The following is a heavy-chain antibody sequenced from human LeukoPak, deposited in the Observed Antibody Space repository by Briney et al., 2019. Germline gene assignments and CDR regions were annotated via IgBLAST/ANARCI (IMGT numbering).Heavy chain of an antibody. CDR1: GYSFTNYW. CDR3: ARQELWRPLRY. CDR2: IDPGDSDT. V-gene: IGHV5-51*01. D-gene: IGHD1-7*01. Sequence: GESLKISCKGSGYSFTNYWIAWVRQMPGKGLELMGIIDPGDSDTRYSPSFQGQVTISADKSISTAYLQWSSLKASDTAMYYCARQELWRPLRYWGQGTLVTVSS. J-gene: IGHJ4*02.